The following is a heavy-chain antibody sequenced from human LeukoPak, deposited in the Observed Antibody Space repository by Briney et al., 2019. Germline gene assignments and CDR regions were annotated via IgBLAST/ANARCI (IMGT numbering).Heavy chain of an antibody. CDR2: ISGSGSST. Sequence: GGSLRLSCAASGFTFSSYAMSWVRQAPGKGLEWVSGISGSGSSTYYAESVKGQFTISRDNSKNTLYLQMNSLRPEDTAVYYCAKDFIVVRCCGYWGQGTLVTVSS. J-gene: IGHJ4*02. D-gene: IGHD2-15*01. CDR1: GFTFSSYA. CDR3: AKDFIVVRCCGY. V-gene: IGHV3-23*01.